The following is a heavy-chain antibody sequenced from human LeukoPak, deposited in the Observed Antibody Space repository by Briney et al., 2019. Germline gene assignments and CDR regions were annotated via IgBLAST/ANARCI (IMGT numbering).Heavy chain of an antibody. CDR3: AGGYWGSVDY. D-gene: IGHD7-27*01. Sequence: SETLSLTCAVYGGSFSGYYWSWIRQPPGKGLEWIGEINHSGSTNYNPSLKSRVTISVDTSKNQFSLKLSSVAAADTAVYYCAGGYWGSVDYWGQGTLVTVSS. J-gene: IGHJ4*02. V-gene: IGHV4-34*01. CDR1: GGSFSGYY. CDR2: INHSGST.